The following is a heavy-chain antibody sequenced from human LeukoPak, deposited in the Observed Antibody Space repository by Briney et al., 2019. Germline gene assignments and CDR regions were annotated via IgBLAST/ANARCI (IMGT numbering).Heavy chain of an antibody. J-gene: IGHJ4*02. CDR2: INHSGST. Sequence: SETLSLTCAVYGGSFSGYYWSWIRQPPGKRLEWVGEINHSGSTNYNPSLKSRVTISVDTSKNQFSLKLSSVTAADTAVYYCARGNRFDSRPFCYRGPGTLVTVSS. CDR3: ARGNRFDSRPFCY. D-gene: IGHD3-22*01. CDR1: GGSFSGYY. V-gene: IGHV4-34*01.